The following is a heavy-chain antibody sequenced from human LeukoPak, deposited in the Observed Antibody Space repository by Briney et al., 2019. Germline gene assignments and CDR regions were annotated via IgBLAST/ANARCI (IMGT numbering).Heavy chain of an antibody. J-gene: IGHJ4*02. D-gene: IGHD3-16*01. CDR1: GFTFSGYT. V-gene: IGHV3-23*01. CDR2: ISHSGGTT. Sequence: GGSLRLSCAASGFTFSGYTMSWVRQAPGKGLEWVSGISHSGGTTDYADSVKGRFTISRDNSRNTLYVQMNSLRVEDTAIYYCATHGGGDGYWGQGTLVTVSS. CDR3: ATHGGGDGY.